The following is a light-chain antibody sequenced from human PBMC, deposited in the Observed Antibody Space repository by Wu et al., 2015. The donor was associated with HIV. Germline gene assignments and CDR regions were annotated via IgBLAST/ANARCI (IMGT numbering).Light chain of an antibody. Sequence: EIVLTQSPATLSLSPGQRATLSCRVSQSVATSLAWYQQKPGQSPRLLIFGASNRATGIPARFSGSGSGTDFTLTISSLEPEDFAVYYCQQGSNWPLTFGQGTRLEIK. CDR1: QSVATS. CDR2: GAS. J-gene: IGKJ5*01. CDR3: QQGSNWPLT. V-gene: IGKV3-11*01.